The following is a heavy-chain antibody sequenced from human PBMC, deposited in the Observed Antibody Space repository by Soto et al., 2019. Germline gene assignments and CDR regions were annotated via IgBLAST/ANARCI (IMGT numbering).Heavy chain of an antibody. CDR3: ARDSWYYYDSSGYYFSDYYGMDV. D-gene: IGHD3-22*01. J-gene: IGHJ6*02. CDR2: ISAHNGNT. V-gene: IGHV1-18*01. Sequence: ASVKVSCKASGYTFTSYGISWVRQAPGQGLEWMGWISAHNGNTNYAQKLQGRVTMTTDTSTSTAYMELRSLRSDDTAVYYCARDSWYYYDSSGYYFSDYYGMDVWGRGTTVTVSS. CDR1: GYTFTSYG.